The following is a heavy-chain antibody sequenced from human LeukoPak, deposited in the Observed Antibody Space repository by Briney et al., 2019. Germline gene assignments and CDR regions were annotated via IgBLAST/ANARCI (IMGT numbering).Heavy chain of an antibody. CDR1: GFTFSSYS. V-gene: IGHV3-21*01. CDR3: ARGGLVGTAMVRDY. D-gene: IGHD5-18*01. CDR2: ISSSSSYI. J-gene: IGHJ4*02. Sequence: SGGSLRLSCAASGFTFSSYSMNWVRQAPGKGLEWVSSISSSSSYIYYADSVKGRFTISRDNAKNSLYLQMNSLRAEDTAVYYCARGGLVGTAMVRDYWGQGTLVTVSS.